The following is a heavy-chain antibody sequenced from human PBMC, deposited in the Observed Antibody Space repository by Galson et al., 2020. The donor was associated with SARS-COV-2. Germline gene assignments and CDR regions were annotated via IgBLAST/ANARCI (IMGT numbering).Heavy chain of an antibody. CDR1: GGSISSRSFY. J-gene: IGHJ3*01. CDR2: ISYTAST. CDR3: ARDFLDVYYLRNSFDL. V-gene: IGHV4-39*07. D-gene: IGHD3-10*01. Sequence: ASETLSLTCTVSGGSISSRSFYWGWIRQPPGKGLEWIGSISYTASTYYNPSLKSRLTMSVDTSKNQFSLKLKSVTAADTAVYYCARDFLDVYYLRNSFDLWGQGTMVTVSS.